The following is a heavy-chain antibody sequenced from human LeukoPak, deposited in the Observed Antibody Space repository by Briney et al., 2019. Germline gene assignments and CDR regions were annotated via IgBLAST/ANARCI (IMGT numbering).Heavy chain of an antibody. D-gene: IGHD3-3*01. J-gene: IGHJ5*02. Sequence: GGSLRLSCAASGFTFSSYGVHWVRQAPGKGLEWVAFIRYDGSNKYYADSVKGRFTISRDDSKNTLYLQMNSLRAEDTAVYYCAKDVRIFGVVLSPDNWFDPWGQGTLVTVSS. CDR1: GFTFSSYG. CDR2: IRYDGSNK. CDR3: AKDVRIFGVVLSPDNWFDP. V-gene: IGHV3-30*02.